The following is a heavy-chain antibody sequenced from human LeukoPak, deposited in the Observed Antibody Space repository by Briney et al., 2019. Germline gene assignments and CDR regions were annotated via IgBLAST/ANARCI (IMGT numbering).Heavy chain of an antibody. CDR1: GFTFNNYN. Sequence: GGSLRLSCAASGFTFNNYNMNWVRQAPGKALEWVSSITSSGTYIFYADSVKGRFTISRDNAKNSLYLQMNSLRAEDTAVYYCARDRNHATYGGTIPKNSPAFDIWGQGTMVTVSS. CDR3: ARDRNHATYGGTIPKNSPAFDI. CDR2: ITSSGTYI. D-gene: IGHD4-23*01. V-gene: IGHV3-21*01. J-gene: IGHJ3*02.